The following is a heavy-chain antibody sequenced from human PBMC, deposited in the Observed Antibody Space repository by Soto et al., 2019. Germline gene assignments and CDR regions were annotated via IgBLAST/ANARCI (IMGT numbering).Heavy chain of an antibody. J-gene: IGHJ4*02. CDR1: GGTFSSYS. D-gene: IGHD3-16*01. V-gene: IGHV1-69*06. Sequence: GASVKVSCKASGGTFSSYSISWVLQAPGQGLEWMGGIIPIFGTANYAQKFQGRVTITADKSTSTAYMELSSLRSEDTAVYYCARQRGTYYFDYWGQGTLVTVSS. CDR2: IIPIFGTA. CDR3: ARQRGTYYFDY.